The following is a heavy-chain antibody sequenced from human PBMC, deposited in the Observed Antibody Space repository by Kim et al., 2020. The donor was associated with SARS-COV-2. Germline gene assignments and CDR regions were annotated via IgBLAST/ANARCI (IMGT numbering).Heavy chain of an antibody. CDR3: AKDSAARGS. Sequence: GGSLRLSCAASGFTFSSYAMSWVRQAPGKGLEWVSVIYSGGNSTYYADSVKGRFTISRDNSKNTLYLQMNSLRAEDSAVYYCAKDSAARGSWGQGTLVTVSS. D-gene: IGHD2-2*01. J-gene: IGHJ5*02. V-gene: IGHV3-23*03. CDR1: GFTFSSYA. CDR2: IYSGGNST.